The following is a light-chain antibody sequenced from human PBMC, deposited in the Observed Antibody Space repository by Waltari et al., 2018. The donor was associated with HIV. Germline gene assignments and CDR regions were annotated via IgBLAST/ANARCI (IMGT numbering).Light chain of an antibody. J-gene: IGLJ2*01. CDR2: RNN. CDR3: ATWDDTLSGHVV. V-gene: IGLV1-47*01. Sequence: QSVLTQPPSASGTPGQRITISCSGSSSNIGSNYVYWYQQLPGTAPKLLIYRNNQRPSGVPDRLSGAKSASSASMAISGRRAEDEADYYCATWDDTLSGHVVFGGGTKLNVL. CDR1: SSNIGSNY.